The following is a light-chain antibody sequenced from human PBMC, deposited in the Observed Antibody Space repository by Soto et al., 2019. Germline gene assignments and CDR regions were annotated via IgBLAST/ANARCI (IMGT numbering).Light chain of an antibody. CDR2: RNN. CDR3: AAWDDSLRGRV. CDR1: SSNIESNY. V-gene: IGLV1-47*01. J-gene: IGLJ1*01. Sequence: QPVLIQPPSASGTPGQRVTISCSGSSSNIESNYVYWYQQVPGTAPKLLIYRNNQRPSGVPDRFSGSKSGTSASLAISGLRSEDEADYYCAAWDDSLRGRVFGTGTKVTVL.